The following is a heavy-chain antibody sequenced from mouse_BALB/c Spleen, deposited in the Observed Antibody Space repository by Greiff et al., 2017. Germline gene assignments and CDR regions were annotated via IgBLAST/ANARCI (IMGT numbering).Heavy chain of an antibody. V-gene: IGHV5-6*01. D-gene: IGHD2-4*01. CDR1: GFTFSSYG. CDR2: ISSGGSYT. Sequence: EVKLVESGGDLVKPGGSLKLSCAASGFTFSSYGMSWVRQTPDKRLEWVATISSGGSYTYYPDSVKGRFTISRDNAKNTLYLQMSSLKSEDTAMYYCARHRAYDYDDFDYWGQGTTLTVSS. J-gene: IGHJ2*01. CDR3: ARHRAYDYDDFDY.